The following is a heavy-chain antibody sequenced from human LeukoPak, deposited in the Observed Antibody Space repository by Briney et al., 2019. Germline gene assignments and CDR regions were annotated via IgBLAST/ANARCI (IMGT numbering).Heavy chain of an antibody. J-gene: IGHJ4*02. V-gene: IGHV4-34*01. CDR2: INHSGST. Sequence: PSETLSLTCAVYGGSFIGFHWNWIRQPPGKGLEWIWDINHSGSTNYNPSLKSRVTISVDTSKNQFSLKLSSVTAADTAVYYCARTSITMVRGVIGFDYWGQGTLVTVSS. CDR1: GGSFIGFH. D-gene: IGHD3-10*01. CDR3: ARTSITMVRGVIGFDY.